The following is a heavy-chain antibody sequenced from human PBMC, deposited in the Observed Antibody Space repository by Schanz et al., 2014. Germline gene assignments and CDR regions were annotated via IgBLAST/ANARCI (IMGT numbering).Heavy chain of an antibody. V-gene: IGHV3-43*01. D-gene: IGHD6-19*01. Sequence: EVQLVESGGVVVQPGGSLRLSCAGSGFTFDDYTMHWVRQPPGKGLEWVSLVTWDGGYTYYADSVKGRFTISRDNARSSLYLQMSSLRDGDTAVYYCASVIMVAGNHRDGRDVWGQGTTVTVSS. CDR2: VTWDGGYT. J-gene: IGHJ6*02. CDR1: GFTFDDYT. CDR3: ASVIMVAGNHRDGRDV.